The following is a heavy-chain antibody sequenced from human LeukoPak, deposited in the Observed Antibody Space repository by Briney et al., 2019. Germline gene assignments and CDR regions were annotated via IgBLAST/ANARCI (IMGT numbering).Heavy chain of an antibody. Sequence: ASVKVSCKASGYTFTSYAIHWVRQAPGQSLEWMGWINAGKGDTKYSQNFQGRVTLTRDTSATTAYMELSSLRSEDTAVYYCARDVPIYWYLDLWAVAPWSLSPQ. CDR3: ARDVPIYWYLDL. V-gene: IGHV1-3*01. J-gene: IGHJ2*01. CDR2: INAGKGDT. CDR1: GYTFTSYA.